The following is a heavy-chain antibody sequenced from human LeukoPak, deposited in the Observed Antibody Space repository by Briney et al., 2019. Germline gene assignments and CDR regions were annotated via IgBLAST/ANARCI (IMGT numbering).Heavy chain of an antibody. V-gene: IGHV4-39*07. D-gene: IGHD5-12*01. CDR2: IYYSGST. CDR1: GGSISSSSYY. J-gene: IGHJ4*02. Sequence: SETLSLTCTVSGGSISSSSYYWGWIRQPPGKGLEWTGSIYYSGSTYYNPSLKSRVTISVDTSKNQFSLKLSSVTAADTAVYYCARVGWLRGVDYWGQGTLVTVSS. CDR3: ARVGWLRGVDY.